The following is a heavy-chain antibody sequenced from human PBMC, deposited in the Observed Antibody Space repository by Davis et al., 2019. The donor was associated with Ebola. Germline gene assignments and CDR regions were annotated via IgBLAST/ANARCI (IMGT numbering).Heavy chain of an antibody. Sequence: PGGSLRLSCAASGFTFSSYSMNWVRQAPGKGLEWVSSISSSSSYIYYADSVKGRFTISRDNAKNSLYLQMNSLRAEDTAVYYCANGYGGAARFDYWGQGTLVTVSS. J-gene: IGHJ4*02. D-gene: IGHD6-6*01. CDR2: ISSSSSYI. V-gene: IGHV3-21*04. CDR3: ANGYGGAARFDY. CDR1: GFTFSSYS.